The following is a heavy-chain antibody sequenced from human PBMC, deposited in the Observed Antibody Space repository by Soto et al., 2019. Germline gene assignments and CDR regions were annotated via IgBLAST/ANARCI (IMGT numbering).Heavy chain of an antibody. Sequence: PGESLKISCAASGFTFSSYAMSWDRQAPGKGLEWVAVISYDGRNKYYADAVKGRFTISRDNSKNTLYLQMSSLRAEDTAVYYCVKDGSSGWPYFYDMDVWGQGTTVTVSS. CDR2: ISYDGRNK. CDR3: VKDGSSGWPYFYDMDV. J-gene: IGHJ6*02. V-gene: IGHV3-30*18. D-gene: IGHD6-19*01. CDR1: GFTFSSYA.